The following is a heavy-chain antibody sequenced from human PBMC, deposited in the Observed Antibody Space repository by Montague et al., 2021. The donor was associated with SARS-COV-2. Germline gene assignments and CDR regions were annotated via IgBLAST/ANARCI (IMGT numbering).Heavy chain of an antibody. CDR1: GGSFSGYY. CDR2: INHSGST. CDR3: ARGSTVTHY. D-gene: IGHD4-17*01. Sequence: SETLSLACAVYGGSFSGYYWSWIRQPPGKGLEWIGEINHSGSTNYNPSLKSRVTISVDTSKNQFSLKLSSVTAADTAVYYCARGSTVTHYWGQGTLVTVSS. V-gene: IGHV4-34*01. J-gene: IGHJ4*02.